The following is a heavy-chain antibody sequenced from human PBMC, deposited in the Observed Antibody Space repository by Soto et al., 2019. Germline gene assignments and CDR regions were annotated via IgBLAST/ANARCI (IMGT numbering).Heavy chain of an antibody. CDR1: GYTFTGYY. CDR2: INPNSGGT. D-gene: IGHD2-15*01. J-gene: IGHJ6*02. V-gene: IGHV1-2*04. CDR3: ARGKNPLGYCSGGSCYSTPIYYYGMDV. Sequence: GASVKVSCKASGYTFTGYYMHWVRQAPGQGLEWMGWINPNSGGTNYAQKFQGWVTMTRDTSISTAYMELSRLRSDDTAVYYCARGKNPLGYCSGGSCYSTPIYYYGMDVWGQGTTVTVSS.